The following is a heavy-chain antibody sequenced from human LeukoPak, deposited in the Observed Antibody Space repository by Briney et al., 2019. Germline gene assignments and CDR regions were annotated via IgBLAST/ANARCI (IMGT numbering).Heavy chain of an antibody. CDR3: ARSNYDLDY. CDR1: GGSISSYY. CDR2: IYHSGST. V-gene: IGHV4-59*12. Sequence: SETLSLTCTVSGGSISSYYWSWIRQPPGKGLEWIGEIYHSGSTNYNPSLKSRVTISVDRSKNQFSLKLSSVTAADTAVYYCARSNYDLDYWGQGTLVTVSS. J-gene: IGHJ4*02. D-gene: IGHD3-22*01.